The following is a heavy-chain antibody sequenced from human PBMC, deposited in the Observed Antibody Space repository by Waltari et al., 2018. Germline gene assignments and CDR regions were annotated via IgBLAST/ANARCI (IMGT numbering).Heavy chain of an antibody. D-gene: IGHD1-26*01. J-gene: IGHJ4*02. V-gene: IGHV1-2*02. CDR1: GYPFSDYH. CDR2: IKPKNGDK. CDR3: ARDPGPIVGAPDF. Sequence: QVQLVQSGTEVKKPGASVRVSCQASGYPFSDYHLHWVRQTPGQGFEWMGWIKPKNGDKSDEQNVLGSVTRTRDTSINTAYMDLSGLRSDDAAVFYCARDPGPIVGAPDFWGQGTLVTVSS.